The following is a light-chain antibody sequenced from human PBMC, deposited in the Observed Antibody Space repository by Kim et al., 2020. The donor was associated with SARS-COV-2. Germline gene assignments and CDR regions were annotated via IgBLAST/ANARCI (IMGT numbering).Light chain of an antibody. CDR2: GAS. Sequence: LSPGERATLSCRASQSVSSSYLAWYQQKPGQAPRLLIYGASSRATGIPDRFSGSGSGTDFTLTISRLEPEDFAVYYCQQYGSSLLTFGEGTKVEI. CDR1: QSVSSSY. CDR3: QQYGSSLLT. J-gene: IGKJ4*01. V-gene: IGKV3-20*01.